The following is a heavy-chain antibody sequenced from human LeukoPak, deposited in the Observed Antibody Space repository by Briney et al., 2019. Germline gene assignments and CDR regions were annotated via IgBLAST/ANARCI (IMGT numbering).Heavy chain of an antibody. J-gene: IGHJ5*02. D-gene: IGHD4-17*01. CDR3: AVFTTVIALDP. V-gene: IGHV4-38-2*01. Sequence: PSETLSLTCAVSGYSISSGYYWGWIRQPPGKGLEWIGSIYHSGSTYYNPSLKSRVTISVDTSKNQFSLKLSSVTAADTAVYYCAVFTTVIALDPWGQGTLVTVSS. CDR2: IYHSGST. CDR1: GYSISSGYY.